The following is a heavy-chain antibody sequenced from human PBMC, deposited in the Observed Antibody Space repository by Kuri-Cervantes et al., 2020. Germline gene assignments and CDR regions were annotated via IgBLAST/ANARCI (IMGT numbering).Heavy chain of an antibody. Sequence: GESLKISCAASGFTFSNYGMHWVRQAPGKGLEWVAVIWYDGSNKYYADSVKGRFTISRDNSKNTLYLQMNSLRAEDTAVYYCARDPEIAAAGTGWYYYGMDVWGQGTTVTVSS. J-gene: IGHJ6*02. D-gene: IGHD6-13*01. CDR3: ARDPEIAAAGTGWYYYGMDV. CDR2: IWYDGSNK. CDR1: GFTFSNYG. V-gene: IGHV3-33*01.